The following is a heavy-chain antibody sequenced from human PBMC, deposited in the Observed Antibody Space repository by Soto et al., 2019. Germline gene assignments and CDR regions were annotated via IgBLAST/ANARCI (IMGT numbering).Heavy chain of an antibody. D-gene: IGHD2-8*01. CDR2: ISGSSDTT. J-gene: IGHJ6*02. CDR1: GFTFSSYA. CDR3: AKWAPEDCPSGVCYGRSYYGLDV. V-gene: IGHV3-23*01. Sequence: EVQLLESGGGLVQPGGSLRLSCAASGFTFSSYAMSWVRQAPGKGLEWVSGISGSSDTTYYADSVKGRFSISRDSSKKTLSLQMNSLGAEDTAVYYCAKWAPEDCPSGVCYGRSYYGLDVWGQGTTVTVSS.